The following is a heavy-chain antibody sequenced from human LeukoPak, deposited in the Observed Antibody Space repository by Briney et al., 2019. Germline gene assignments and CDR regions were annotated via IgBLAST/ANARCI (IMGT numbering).Heavy chain of an antibody. V-gene: IGHV4-34*01. CDR2: INHSGST. CDR1: GGSFSGYY. D-gene: IGHD3-22*01. J-gene: IGHJ4*02. CDR3: ARGPITMIDI. Sequence: SETLSLTCAVYGGSFSGYYWSWIRQPPGKGLEWIGEINHSGSTNYNLSLKSRVTISVDTSKNQFSLKLSSVTAADTAVYYCARGPITMIDIWGQGTLVTVSS.